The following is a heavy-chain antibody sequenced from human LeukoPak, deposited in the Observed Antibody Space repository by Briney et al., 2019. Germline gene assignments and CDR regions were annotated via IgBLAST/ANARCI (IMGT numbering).Heavy chain of an antibody. CDR3: ARDGSYYDFDL. D-gene: IGHD3-10*01. CDR1: GHTFTSFY. V-gene: IGHV1-46*01. CDR2: IISSDDDT. J-gene: IGHJ4*02. Sequence: ASVKVSCKASGHTFTSFYIHWVRQAPGQGLEWMGRIISSDDDTIYAQKFQGRVAVTRDTSTNTVYMDLSSLRSEDTAVYYCARDGSYYDFDLWGQGTLVTVSS.